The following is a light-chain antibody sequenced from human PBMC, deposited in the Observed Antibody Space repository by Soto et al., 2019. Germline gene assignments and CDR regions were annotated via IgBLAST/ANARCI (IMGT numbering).Light chain of an antibody. V-gene: IGLV2-14*01. J-gene: IGLJ1*01. CDR1: SSDVGGYNY. Sequence: QSALTQPASVSGSPGQSITISCTGTSSDVGGYNYVSWYQQHPGKAPKLMIYDVSNRPLGVSNRFSGSKSGNTASLTISELQAEDEADYYCSSYTTSSTYVFGTGTRSPS. CDR2: DVS. CDR3: SSYTTSSTYV.